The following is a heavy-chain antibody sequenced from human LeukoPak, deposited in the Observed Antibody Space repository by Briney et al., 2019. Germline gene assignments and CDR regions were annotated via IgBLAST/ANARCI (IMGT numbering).Heavy chain of an antibody. CDR1: GGSVSSYD. CDR2: ISDSGST. J-gene: IGHJ6*02. V-gene: IGHV4-59*02. D-gene: IGHD3-9*01. Sequence: SESMSLACNVSGGSVSSYDWSWMRQPPGKGLEWIGYISDSGSTNYNPSLKSRVSISVDTSKNQVFMKLRSVTAADTAVYYCARDLTTVGMDVWGQGTTVTVSS. CDR3: ARDLTTVGMDV.